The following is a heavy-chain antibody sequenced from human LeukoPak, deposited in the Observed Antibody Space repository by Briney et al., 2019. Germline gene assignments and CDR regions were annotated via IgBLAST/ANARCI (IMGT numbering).Heavy chain of an antibody. J-gene: IGHJ6*02. CDR2: ISGSGATT. CDR3: AKDMRARVPAAILKTISGMDV. V-gene: IGHV3-23*01. CDR1: GFTFASYA. D-gene: IGHD2-2*01. Sequence: GGSLRLSCAASGFTFASYAMSWVRQAPGKGLEWVSAISGSGATTYYPDSVKGRFTISRDNSKNTLYLQMNSLRAEDTALYYCAKDMRARVPAAILKTISGMDVWGQGTTVTVSS.